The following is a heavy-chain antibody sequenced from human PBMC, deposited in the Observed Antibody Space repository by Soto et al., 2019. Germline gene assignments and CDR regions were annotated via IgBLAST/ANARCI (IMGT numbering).Heavy chain of an antibody. CDR1: GFTFSSYG. Sequence: GSLRLSCAASGFTFSSYGMHWVRQAPGKGLEWVAVISYDGSNKYYADSVKGRFTISRDNSKNTLYLQMNSLRAEDTAVYYCAKDVSDWLLYRYYSYSMDLSGQGTTVTLSS. V-gene: IGHV3-30*18. D-gene: IGHD3-9*01. CDR2: ISYDGSNK. CDR3: AKDVSDWLLYRYYSYSMDL. J-gene: IGHJ6*02.